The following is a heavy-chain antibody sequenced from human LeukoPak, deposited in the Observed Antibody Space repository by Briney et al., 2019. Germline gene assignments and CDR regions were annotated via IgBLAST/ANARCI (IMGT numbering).Heavy chain of an antibody. J-gene: IGHJ4*02. V-gene: IGHV4-59*01. CDR3: ARVSSGEKTDY. D-gene: IGHD3-16*01. CDR2: IYHSGST. CDR1: GASISSYY. Sequence: SETLSLTCSVSGASISSYYWTWIRQPPGKGLEWIGYIYHSGSTNYNPSLKSRVTISIDTSKSQFSLKLTSVTAADTAVYYCARVSSGEKTDYWGQGTVVTVSS.